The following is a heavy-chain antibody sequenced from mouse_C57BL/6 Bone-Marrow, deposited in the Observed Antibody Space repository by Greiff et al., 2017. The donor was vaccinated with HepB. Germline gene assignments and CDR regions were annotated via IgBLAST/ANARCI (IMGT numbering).Heavy chain of an antibody. CDR3: ASSVYYGSSYDYFDY. CDR1: GYTFTSYW. J-gene: IGHJ2*01. Sequence: QVQLQQPGAELVKPGASVKMSCKASGYTFTSYWITWVKQRPGQGLEWIGNINPSNGCTNYNEKFKSKATLTVDKSSSTAYMQLSSLTSEDSAVYSCASSVYYGSSYDYFDYWGQGTTLTVSS. D-gene: IGHD1-1*01. V-gene: IGHV1-53*01. CDR2: INPSNGCT.